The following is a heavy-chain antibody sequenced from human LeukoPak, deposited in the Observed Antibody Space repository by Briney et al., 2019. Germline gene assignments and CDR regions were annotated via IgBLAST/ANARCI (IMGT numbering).Heavy chain of an antibody. Sequence: SVKVSCKASGGTFSSYAISWVRQAPGQGLEWMGGIIPIFGTANYAQKFQGRVTITADESTSTAYMELSSLRSEDTAVYYCARSGHYGDYVGLDYWGQGTLVTVSS. J-gene: IGHJ4*02. CDR2: IIPIFGTA. V-gene: IGHV1-69*13. CDR3: ARSGHYGDYVGLDY. D-gene: IGHD4-17*01. CDR1: GGTFSSYA.